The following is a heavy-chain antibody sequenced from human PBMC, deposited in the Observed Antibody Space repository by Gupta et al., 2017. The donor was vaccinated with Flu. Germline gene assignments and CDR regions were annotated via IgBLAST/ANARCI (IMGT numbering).Heavy chain of an antibody. J-gene: IGHJ4*02. CDR3: ARGSSSPAFDY. CDR2: ISAYNGNT. V-gene: IGHV1-18*01. Sequence: WVRQAPGQGLEWMGWISAYNGNTNYAQKLQGRVTMTTDTSTSTAYMELRSLRSDDTAVYYCARGSSSPAFDYWGQGTLVTVSS. D-gene: IGHD6-6*01.